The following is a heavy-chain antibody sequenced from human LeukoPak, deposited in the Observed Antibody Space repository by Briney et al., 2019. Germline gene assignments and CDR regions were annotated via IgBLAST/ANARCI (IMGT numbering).Heavy chain of an antibody. Sequence: ASVKVSCKASGYTFTSYGISWVRQAPGQRLEWMGWISAYNGNTNYAQKLQGRVTMTTDTSTSTAYMELRSLRSDDTAVYYCARDKGMYNWIEPPFDYWGQGTLVTVSS. CDR3: ARDKGMYNWIEPPFDY. D-gene: IGHD1-20*01. CDR2: ISAYNGNT. CDR1: GYTFTSYG. J-gene: IGHJ4*02. V-gene: IGHV1-18*01.